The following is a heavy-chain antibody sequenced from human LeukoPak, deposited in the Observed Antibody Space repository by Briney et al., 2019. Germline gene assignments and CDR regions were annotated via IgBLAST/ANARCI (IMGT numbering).Heavy chain of an antibody. CDR1: GFTFSSYA. CDR3: TRSSEEGENWFDP. V-gene: IGHV3-48*04. Sequence: GGSLRLSCAASGFTFSSYAMSWVRQAPGKGLEWISYISTSSSNIYYADSVKGRFTISRDNAKNSLYLQMNSLRAEDMALYYCTRSSEEGENWFDPWGQGTLVTVSS. CDR2: ISTSSSNI. D-gene: IGHD6-13*01. J-gene: IGHJ5*02.